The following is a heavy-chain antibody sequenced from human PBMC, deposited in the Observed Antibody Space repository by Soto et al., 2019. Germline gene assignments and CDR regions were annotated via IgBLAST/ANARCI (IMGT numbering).Heavy chain of an antibody. CDR3: ARDGGSESLDY. CDR1: GGTFSSYT. V-gene: IGHV1-69*08. D-gene: IGHD3-16*01. Sequence: QVQLVQSGAEVKKPGSSVKVSCKASGGTFSSYTISWVRQAPGQGLEWMGRIIPILGIANYAQKFQGRVTITADKSTSTDDMELSSLRSEDTAVYYWARDGGSESLDYWGQGTLVTVSS. J-gene: IGHJ4*02. CDR2: IIPILGIA.